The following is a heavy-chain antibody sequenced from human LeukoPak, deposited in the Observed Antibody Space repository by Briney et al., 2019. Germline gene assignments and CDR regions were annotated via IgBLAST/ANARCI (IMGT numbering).Heavy chain of an antibody. CDR1: GFTFSAYA. CDR3: ARDLGVFVGAEDY. Sequence: PGGSLRLSCEASGFTFSAYAMTWVRQAPGQGLEWVSSIGSDNKPHYSESVKGRFAISRDNSKSMLFLQLNSLRAEDTALYYCARDLGVFVGAEDYWGQGTLVTVSS. V-gene: IGHV3-23*01. J-gene: IGHJ4*02. CDR2: IGSDNKP. D-gene: IGHD1-26*01.